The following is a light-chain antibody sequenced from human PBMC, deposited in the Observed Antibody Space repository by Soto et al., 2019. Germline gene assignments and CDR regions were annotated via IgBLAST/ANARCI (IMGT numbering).Light chain of an antibody. CDR1: QSVTTR. CDR2: GAS. Sequence: EIVLTQSPGTLSLSPGERVTLSCRASQSVTTRLAWYQHKPGQAPTLLMSGASNRASGVPVRFSGSGSGTDFTLTITRLEPEDFALYYCQQYGGSPITFGLGTRLEI. CDR3: QQYGGSPIT. V-gene: IGKV3-20*01. J-gene: IGKJ5*01.